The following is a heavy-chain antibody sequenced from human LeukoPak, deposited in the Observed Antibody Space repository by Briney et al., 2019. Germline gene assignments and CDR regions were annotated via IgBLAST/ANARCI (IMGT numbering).Heavy chain of an antibody. V-gene: IGHV3-30*18. CDR1: GFSFSSYG. Sequence: GRSLRLSCAASGFSFSSYGMNWVRQAPGQGLEWVAFTSHDGNGKDYADSVKGRFTISRDSSKNTLYVQMNSLRAEDTAMYYCAKSKTYGDFGYFDYWGQGILVTVSS. CDR3: AKSKTYGDFGYFDY. J-gene: IGHJ4*02. D-gene: IGHD4-17*01. CDR2: TSHDGNGK.